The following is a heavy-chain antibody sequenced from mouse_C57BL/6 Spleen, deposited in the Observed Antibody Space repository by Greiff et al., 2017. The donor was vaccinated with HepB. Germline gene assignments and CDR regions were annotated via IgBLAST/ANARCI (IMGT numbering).Heavy chain of an antibody. Sequence: VQLQESGAELVKPGASVKISCKASGYAFSSYWMNWVKQRPGKGLEWIGQIYPGDGDTNYNGKFKGKAKLTADKSSSPAYMQLSSLTSEDSAVYFCARTYSPYAMDYWGQGTSVTVSS. V-gene: IGHV1-80*01. CDR1: GYAFSSYW. J-gene: IGHJ4*01. CDR3: ARTYSPYAMDY. CDR2: IYPGDGDT. D-gene: IGHD2-12*01.